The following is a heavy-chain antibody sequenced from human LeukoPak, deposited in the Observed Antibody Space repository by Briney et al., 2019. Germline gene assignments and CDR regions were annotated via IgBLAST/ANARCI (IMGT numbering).Heavy chain of an antibody. Sequence: ASVKVSCETSGYTFSGYYLHWVRQAPGQGLEWMGWINPKSGATNYAQKFQGRVTMTRDTSISTAYMELRRLRSDDTAFYYCARAPMGTAPLYWGQGTLVTVSS. CDR1: GYTFSGYY. V-gene: IGHV1-2*02. CDR2: INPKSGAT. D-gene: IGHD1/OR15-1a*01. CDR3: ARAPMGTAPLY. J-gene: IGHJ4*02.